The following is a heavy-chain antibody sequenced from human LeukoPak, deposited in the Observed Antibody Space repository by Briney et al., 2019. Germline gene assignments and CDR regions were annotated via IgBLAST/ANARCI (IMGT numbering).Heavy chain of an antibody. D-gene: IGHD2-8*02. Sequence: GGSLRLSCAASGFTFSSYGMHWVRQAPGKGLEWVAVISYDGNNKYYADSVKGRFTISRDNSKNTLYLQMNSLRAEDTAVYYCAKGPGGPGSYYFDYWGQGTLVTVSS. CDR2: ISYDGNNK. V-gene: IGHV3-30*18. CDR1: GFTFSSYG. J-gene: IGHJ4*02. CDR3: AKGPGGPGSYYFDY.